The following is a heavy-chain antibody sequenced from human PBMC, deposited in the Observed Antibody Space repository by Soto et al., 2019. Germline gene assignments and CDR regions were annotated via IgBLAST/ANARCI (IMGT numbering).Heavy chain of an antibody. Sequence: PSETLSLTCTVSGGSVSSGSYYWGWIRQPPGKGLEWIGYIYYSGSTNYNPSLKSRVTISVDTSKNQFSLKVSSVTAADAAVYYCARAIISMARERPFDPWGQGSLVTAPQ. V-gene: IGHV4-61*01. CDR1: GGSVSSGSYY. CDR3: ARAIISMARERPFDP. CDR2: IYYSGST. J-gene: IGHJ5*02. D-gene: IGHD3-10*01.